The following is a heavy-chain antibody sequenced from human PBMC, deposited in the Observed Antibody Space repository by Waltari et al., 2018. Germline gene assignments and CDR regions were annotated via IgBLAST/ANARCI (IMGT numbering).Heavy chain of an antibody. J-gene: IGHJ3*02. D-gene: IGHD3-10*01. CDR2: IIPIFGTA. V-gene: IGHV1-69*05. Sequence: QVQQGQSGAAVKKPGSSVTVSCKASDGTFSHYAISRLRPAPGQGLEWMGGIIPIFGTANYAQKFQGRGTITTDESTSTAYMELSSLRSEDTAVYYCAREGSRGSNAFDIWGQGTMVTVSS. CDR1: DGTFSHYA. CDR3: AREGSRGSNAFDI.